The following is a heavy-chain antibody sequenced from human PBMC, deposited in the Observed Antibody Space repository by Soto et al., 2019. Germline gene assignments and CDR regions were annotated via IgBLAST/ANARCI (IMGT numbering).Heavy chain of an antibody. D-gene: IGHD4-17*01. Sequence: ASVKVSCKVSGYTLTELSMHWVRQAPGKGLEWMGGIIAYNGNTNYAQKLQGRVTMTTDKSTSTAYMELSSLRSEDTAVYYCARIATTVTTYGMDVWGQGTTVTVSS. CDR3: ARIATTVTTYGMDV. V-gene: IGHV1-24*01. J-gene: IGHJ6*02. CDR1: GYTLTELS. CDR2: IIAYNGNT.